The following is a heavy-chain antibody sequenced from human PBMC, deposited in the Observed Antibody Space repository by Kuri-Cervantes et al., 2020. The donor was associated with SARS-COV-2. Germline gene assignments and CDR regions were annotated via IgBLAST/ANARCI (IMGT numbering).Heavy chain of an antibody. V-gene: IGHV4-61*09. Sequence: SQTLSLTCAASGVPVTGGSYSWAWIRQPAGKGLEWIGHLDTSGSTTYNPSLRGRVTISLDPSNNRFSLSLTSTTAADTAVYYCGKVSWLQLWRRYSDSWGQGALVTVSS. CDR2: LDTSGST. J-gene: IGHJ4*02. D-gene: IGHD5-24*01. CDR3: GKVSWLQLWRRYSDS. CDR1: GVPVTGGSYS.